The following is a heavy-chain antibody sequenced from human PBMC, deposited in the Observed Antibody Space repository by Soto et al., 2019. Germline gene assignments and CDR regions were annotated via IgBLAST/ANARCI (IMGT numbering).Heavy chain of an antibody. Sequence: GASVKVSCKASGGTFSSYAISWVRQAPGQGLEWMGGIIPIFGTANYAQKFQGRVTITADESTSTAYMELSSLRSEDTAVYYCARVPSRYSGSLSWGQGTLVTVSS. J-gene: IGHJ4*02. D-gene: IGHD1-26*01. CDR1: GGTFSSYA. V-gene: IGHV1-69*13. CDR3: ARVPSRYSGSLS. CDR2: IIPIFGTA.